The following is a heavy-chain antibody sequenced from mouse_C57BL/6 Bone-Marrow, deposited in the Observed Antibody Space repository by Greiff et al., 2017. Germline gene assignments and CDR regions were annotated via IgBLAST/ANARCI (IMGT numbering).Heavy chain of an antibody. V-gene: IGHV1-53*01. CDR1: GYTFTSYW. CDR2: INPSNGGT. D-gene: IGHD2-4*01. J-gene: IGHJ2*01. Sequence: VQLQQPGTELVKPGASVKLSCKASGYTFTSYWMHWVKQRPGQGLEWIGNINPSNGGTNYNEKFKSKATLTVDKSSSTAYMQLSSLTSEDSAVYCCAKGRVIYYDYDGGYYFDYWGQGTTLTVSS. CDR3: AKGRVIYYDYDGGYYFDY.